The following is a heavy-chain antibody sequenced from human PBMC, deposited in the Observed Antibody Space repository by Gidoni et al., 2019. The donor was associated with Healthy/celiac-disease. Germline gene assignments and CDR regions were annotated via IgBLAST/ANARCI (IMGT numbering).Heavy chain of an antibody. J-gene: IGHJ4*02. D-gene: IGHD3-9*01. CDR3: ARGTGYYDILTGYYNVFMGPALDAYYFDY. Sequence: QVQLQESGPGLVKPSETLSLTCTVSGGSLSSYSWSWIRQPPGKGLEWIGYIYYSGSTNYNPSLKSRVTISVDTSKNQFSLKLSSVTAADTAVYYCARGTGYYDILTGYYNVFMGPALDAYYFDYWGQGTLVTVSS. CDR2: IYYSGST. CDR1: GGSLSSYS. V-gene: IGHV4-59*01.